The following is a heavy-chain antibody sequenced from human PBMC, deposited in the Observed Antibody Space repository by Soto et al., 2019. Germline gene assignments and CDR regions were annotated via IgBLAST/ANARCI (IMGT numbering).Heavy chain of an antibody. Sequence: GPQLKVSCKASGGTFRSYSISWVRQAPGQGLEWMGGIIPIFDITNYAQKFQGRVTITADESTSTAYMELSSLGSDDTAVYYCARPDEGGYSSNHHYYYALDVWGQGTTVTVSS. CDR2: IIPIFDIT. CDR3: ARPDEGGYSSNHHYYYALDV. V-gene: IGHV1-69*13. CDR1: GGTFRSYS. J-gene: IGHJ6*02. D-gene: IGHD3-22*01.